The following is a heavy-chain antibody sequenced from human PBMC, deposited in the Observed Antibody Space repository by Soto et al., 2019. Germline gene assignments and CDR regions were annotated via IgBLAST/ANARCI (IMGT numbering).Heavy chain of an antibody. CDR2: ITASSSYM. CDR1: GFTFSSFR. V-gene: IGHV3-21*01. D-gene: IGHD3-3*01. CDR3: AKDPNHAFWSDYSGTGWFDP. J-gene: IGHJ5*02. Sequence: GGSLRLSCAASGFTFSSFRMNWVRQVPGKGLEWVSSITASSSYMYYADSVKGRFTISRDNAKNSLYLQMNSLRVEDTAVYFCAKDPNHAFWSDYSGTGWFDPWGPGTLVTV.